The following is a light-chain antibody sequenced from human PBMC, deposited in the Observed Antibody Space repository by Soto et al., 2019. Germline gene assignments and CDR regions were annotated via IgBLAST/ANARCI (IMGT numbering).Light chain of an antibody. J-gene: IGLJ2*01. CDR1: SSSIGSNI. V-gene: IGLV1-44*01. CDR3: AAWDDSLNGVL. CDR2: SND. Sequence: QLVLTQPPSTSGTPGQRVTISCSGSSSSIGSNIVDWYQQVPGTAPKLLIYSNDRRPSGVPDRFSGSKSGTSASLAISGLQSEDEADYYCAAWDDSLNGVLFGGGTKLTVL.